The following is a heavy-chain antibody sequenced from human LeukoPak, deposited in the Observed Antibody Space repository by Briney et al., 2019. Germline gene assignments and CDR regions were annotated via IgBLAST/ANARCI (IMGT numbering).Heavy chain of an antibody. CDR1: GGSISSYY. V-gene: IGHV4-59*01. CDR2: IYYSGST. Sequence: SETLSLTCTVSGGSISSYYWSWIRQPPGKGLEWIGYIYYSGSTNYNPSPKSRVTIPVDTSKNQFSLKLSSVTAADTAVYYCARENSGYDFRFDPWGQGTLVTVSS. D-gene: IGHD5-12*01. CDR3: ARENSGYDFRFDP. J-gene: IGHJ5*02.